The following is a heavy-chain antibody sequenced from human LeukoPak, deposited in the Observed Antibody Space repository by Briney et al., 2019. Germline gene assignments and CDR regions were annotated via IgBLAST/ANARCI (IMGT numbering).Heavy chain of an antibody. CDR2: IYTIVGT. J-gene: IGHJ5*02. Sequence: SETLSLTCTVSGGSISSYYWSWIRQPPGKGLECIGRIYTIVGTNYNPSLKSRVTISVATSKNQFSLKLSSVAAADTAVYYCARDLAVRGVISSNWFAPWGQGTLVTVSS. V-gene: IGHV4-4*07. CDR1: GGSISSYY. CDR3: ARDLAVRGVISSNWFAP. D-gene: IGHD3-10*01.